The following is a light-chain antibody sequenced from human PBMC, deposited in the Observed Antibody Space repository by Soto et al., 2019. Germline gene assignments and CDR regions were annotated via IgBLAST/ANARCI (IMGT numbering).Light chain of an antibody. CDR1: SSDVGAYNY. CDR2: EVS. CDR3: SSYTDSNNYV. V-gene: IGLV2-8*01. J-gene: IGLJ1*01. Sequence: QSALTQPPSASGSPGQSVTISCTGTSSDVGAYNYVSWYQEHPGKAPKLMIYEVSKRPSGVPDRFSGSKSGITASLTVSGLQTEDEADYYCSSYTDSNNYVFGPGTKVTV.